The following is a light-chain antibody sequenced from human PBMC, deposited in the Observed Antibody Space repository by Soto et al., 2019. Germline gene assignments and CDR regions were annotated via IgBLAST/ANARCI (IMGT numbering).Light chain of an antibody. Sequence: EIVLTQSPGTLSLSPGERATLSCRSSQSVSSGYLAWYQHKPDQSPRHLIYGASNRATGTPDRFSGSGSGTDFTLPISRLEADDFAVYYCHQYGSSPSTFGQGTMLEI. V-gene: IGKV3-20*01. J-gene: IGKJ2*02. CDR2: GAS. CDR1: QSVSSGY. CDR3: HQYGSSPST.